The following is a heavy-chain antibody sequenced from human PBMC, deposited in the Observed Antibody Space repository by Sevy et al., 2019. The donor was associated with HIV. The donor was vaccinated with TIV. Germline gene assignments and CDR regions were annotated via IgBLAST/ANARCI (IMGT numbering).Heavy chain of an antibody. Sequence: GGSLRLSCAASGFTFSSYSMNWVRQAPGKGLEWVSSISSSNNYIYYADSLKGRFTIPRYNAKNSLYLQMNSLRAEDTAVYYCARDLREYSRSSKYYFDYWGHGILVTVSS. V-gene: IGHV3-21*01. CDR3: ARDLREYSRSSKYYFDY. D-gene: IGHD6-6*01. CDR2: ISSSNNYI. J-gene: IGHJ4*01. CDR1: GFTFSSYS.